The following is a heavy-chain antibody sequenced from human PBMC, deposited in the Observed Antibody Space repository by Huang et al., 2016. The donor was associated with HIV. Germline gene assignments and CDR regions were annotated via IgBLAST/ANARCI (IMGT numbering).Heavy chain of an antibody. CDR1: GFSLNTKGVC. CDR3: EHIGRLGDYYMDV. Sequence: QITLKESGPSLVKPTQTLTLTCSFSGFSLNTKGVCVGWIRQPPGKALAWLVLIYWADDKRYMPSLKKKVTITRETTKNQVVLTLTNADPLDAGTYYCEHIGRLGDYYMDVWGNGTTVTVSS. V-gene: IGHV2-5*02. J-gene: IGHJ6*03. CDR2: IYWADDK. D-gene: IGHD1-26*01.